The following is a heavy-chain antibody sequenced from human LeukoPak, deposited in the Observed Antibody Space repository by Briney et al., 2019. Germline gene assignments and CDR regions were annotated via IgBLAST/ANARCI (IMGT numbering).Heavy chain of an antibody. CDR1: GFTVSSNY. D-gene: IGHD5-18*01. CDR2: IYGGGST. V-gene: IGHV3-53*01. Sequence: GGSLRLSCAVSGFTVSSNYMSWVRQAPGKGLEWVSVIYGGGSTYYADSVKGRFTISRDNSKNTLYLQMNSLRAKDTAVYYCAGTPGYSYGYDYWGQGTLVTVSS. CDR3: AGTPGYSYGYDY. J-gene: IGHJ4*02.